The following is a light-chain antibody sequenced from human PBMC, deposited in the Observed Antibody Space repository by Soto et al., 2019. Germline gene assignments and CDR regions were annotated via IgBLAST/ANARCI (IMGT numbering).Light chain of an antibody. Sequence: QSVLTQPPSVSGAPGQRVTISCTGSSSSIGAGYDVHWYQQRPGTAPKLLIFGNSNRTSGVPDRFSGSKSGTSASLTITGLQAEDEGDYYCQSYDSTLSDRYVFGSGTKLTVL. V-gene: IGLV1-40*01. J-gene: IGLJ1*01. CDR2: GNS. CDR3: QSYDSTLSDRYV. CDR1: SSSIGAGYD.